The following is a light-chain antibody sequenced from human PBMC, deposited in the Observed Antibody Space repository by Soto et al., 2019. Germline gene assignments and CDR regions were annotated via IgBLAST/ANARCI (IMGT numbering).Light chain of an antibody. CDR3: QHYNHWLWT. V-gene: IGKV3-15*01. CDR2: GAS. J-gene: IGKJ1*01. CDR1: QSVKSN. Sequence: EIMMTQSPATLSMSPGERATLSCRASQSVKSNLAWYQQKPGQAPRLLIYGASTRATGIPARFSGSGSGTEFTLTISSLRSEDSAVYYCQHYNHWLWTFGQGTKVEIK.